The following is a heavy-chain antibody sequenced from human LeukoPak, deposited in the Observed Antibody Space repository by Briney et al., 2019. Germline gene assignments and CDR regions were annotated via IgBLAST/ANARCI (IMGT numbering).Heavy chain of an antibody. V-gene: IGHV3-30-3*01. CDR1: GFTFSRFA. J-gene: IGHJ2*01. CDR3: ARELTNFDL. CDR2: ISHDGNNK. Sequence: GGSLRLSCAASGFTFSRFALHWVRQAPGKGLEGVAVISHDGNNKYYPDSVKGRFTISRDNSKNTLYLQMNSLRPEDTAVYYCARELTNFDLWGRGTLVTVSS.